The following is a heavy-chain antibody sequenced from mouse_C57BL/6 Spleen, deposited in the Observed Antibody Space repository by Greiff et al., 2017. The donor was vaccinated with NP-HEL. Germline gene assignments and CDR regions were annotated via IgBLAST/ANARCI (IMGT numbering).Heavy chain of an antibody. CDR1: GYTFTSYD. CDR3: ARSGDYDGYYFDY. CDR2: IYPRDGST. V-gene: IGHV1-85*01. Sequence: LVESGPELVKPGASVKLSCKASGYTFTSYDINWVKQRPGQGLEWIGWIYPRDGSTKYNEKFKGKATLTVDTSSSTAYMELHSLTSEDSAVYFCARSGDYDGYYFDYWGQGTTLTVSS. D-gene: IGHD2-4*01. J-gene: IGHJ2*01.